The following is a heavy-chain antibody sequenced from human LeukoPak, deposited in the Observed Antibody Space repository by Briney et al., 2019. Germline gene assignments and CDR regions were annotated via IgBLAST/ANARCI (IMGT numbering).Heavy chain of an antibody. J-gene: IGHJ3*02. D-gene: IGHD2-2*02. CDR1: GGSISSYY. Sequence: SETLSLTCTVSGGSISSYYWSWIRQPPGKGLEWIGYIYYSGSTNYNPSLKSRVTISVDTSKNQFSLKLSSVTAADTAVYYCASTGCSSTSCYTYRDAFDIWGQGTMVTVSS. CDR3: ASTGCSSTSCYTYRDAFDI. V-gene: IGHV4-59*01. CDR2: IYYSGST.